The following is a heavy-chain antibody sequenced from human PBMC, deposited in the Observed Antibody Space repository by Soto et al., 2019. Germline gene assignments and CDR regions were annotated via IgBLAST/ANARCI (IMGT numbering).Heavy chain of an antibody. V-gene: IGHV3-30*18. CDR2: ISYDGSNK. D-gene: IGHD3-22*01. Sequence: QVQLVESGGGVVQPGRSLRLSCAASGFTFSSYGRHWVRQAPGKGLEWVAVISYDGSNKYYADSVKGRFTISRDNSKNTLYLQMNSLRAEDTAVYYCAKERLTVFDYWGQGTLVTVSS. J-gene: IGHJ4*02. CDR3: AKERLTVFDY. CDR1: GFTFSSYG.